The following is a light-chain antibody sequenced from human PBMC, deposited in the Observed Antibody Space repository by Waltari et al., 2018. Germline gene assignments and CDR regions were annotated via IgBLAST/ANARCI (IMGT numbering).Light chain of an antibody. V-gene: IGKV3-11*01. Sequence: DIVLTQSPATLSLSPGDTATLSCRASQSVGSYLAWYQQKPGQPPRHLIYDASNMATGVPARFRGSGSGTEFTLTISSLEAEDFAVYYCQQRSNWTPHTFGQGARLDIK. CDR3: QQRSNWTPHT. J-gene: IGKJ2*01. CDR2: DAS. CDR1: QSVGSY.